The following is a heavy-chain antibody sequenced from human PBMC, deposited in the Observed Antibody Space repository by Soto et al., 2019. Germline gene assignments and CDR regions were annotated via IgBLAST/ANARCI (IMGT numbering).Heavy chain of an antibody. J-gene: IGHJ4*02. CDR1: GFMFSSYA. CDR2: ISGSGGST. V-gene: IGHV3-23*01. Sequence: GGSLRLSCAASGFMFSSYARSWVRQAPGKGLEWVSAISGSGGSTYYADSVKGRFTVSRDNFENTLDLQMNSLRADDTAVYYCARQKVSRFYGEVDFFDYWGLGTLVTVSS. D-gene: IGHD4-17*01. CDR3: ARQKVSRFYGEVDFFDY.